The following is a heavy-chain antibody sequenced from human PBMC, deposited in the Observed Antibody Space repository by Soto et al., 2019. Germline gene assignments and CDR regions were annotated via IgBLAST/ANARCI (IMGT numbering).Heavy chain of an antibody. Sequence: QVQLVQSGAEVKKPGASVKVSCKASGYTFTTYGMSWVRQAPGQGLDWMGWISTYIGNTKYAERLQGRVTMTTDTTTSTAYMELRSLRSDDTAVYYCARGPTDYYNNSGDYSLDYWGHGTLVTVSS. CDR3: ARGPTDYYNNSGDYSLDY. J-gene: IGHJ4*01. D-gene: IGHD3-22*01. CDR2: ISTYIGNT. V-gene: IGHV1-18*01. CDR1: GYTFTTYG.